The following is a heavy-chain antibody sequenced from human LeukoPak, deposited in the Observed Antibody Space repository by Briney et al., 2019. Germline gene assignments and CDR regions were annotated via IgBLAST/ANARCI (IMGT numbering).Heavy chain of an antibody. J-gene: IGHJ4*02. CDR1: GYTFTSYY. Sequence: ASVKVSCKASGYTFTSYYMHWVRQAPGQGLEWMGIINPSGGSTSYAQKFQGRVTMTRDTSTGTVYMELSSLRSEDTAVYYCARERVDTANARPEGFFQYYFDYWGQGTLVTVSS. V-gene: IGHV1-46*01. CDR2: INPSGGST. CDR3: ARERVDTANARPEGFFQYYFDY. D-gene: IGHD5-18*01.